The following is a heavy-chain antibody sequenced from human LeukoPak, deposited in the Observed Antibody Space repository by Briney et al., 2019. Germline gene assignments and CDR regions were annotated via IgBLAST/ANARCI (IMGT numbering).Heavy chain of an antibody. V-gene: IGHV4-34*01. CDR1: GFTFSNYG. J-gene: IGHJ4*02. D-gene: IGHD6-13*01. CDR3: ARHWYSSSWAFDY. CDR2: INHSGST. Sequence: PGGSLRLSCVASGFTFSNYGMSWIHQPPRKGLEWIGEINHSGSTNYNPSLKSRVTISVDTSKNQFSLKLSSVTAADTAVYYCARHWYSSSWAFDYWGQGTLVTVSS.